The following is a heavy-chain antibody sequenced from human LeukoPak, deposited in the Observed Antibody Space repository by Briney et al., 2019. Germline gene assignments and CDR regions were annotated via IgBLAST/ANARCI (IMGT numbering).Heavy chain of an antibody. CDR2: INPKNAAT. J-gene: IGHJ6*03. D-gene: IGHD6-19*01. CDR3: ARGGLAVAGKVVHMDV. V-gene: IGHV1-2*02. CDR1: GYTFTGHY. Sequence: ASVKVSCKASGYTFTGHYIHWVRQAPGQGLEWMGWINPKNAATNYAQKFQGRVTMTRDTSTGTVYMEVNALRSDDTAVYYCARGGLAVAGKVVHMDVWGKGTTVTVSS.